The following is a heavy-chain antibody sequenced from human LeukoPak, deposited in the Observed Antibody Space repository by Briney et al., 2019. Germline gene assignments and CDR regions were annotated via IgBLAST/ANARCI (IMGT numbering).Heavy chain of an antibody. CDR1: GFTFSTFW. CDR2: INTDGSST. J-gene: IGHJ6*02. Sequence: GGSLRLSCAASGFTFSTFWMHWVRHAPGKGLVWVSRINTDGSSTTYADSVKGRFTISRDNAKNSLYLQMNSLRAEDTAVYYCARDRAFYYGMDVWGQGTTVTVSS. V-gene: IGHV3-74*01. CDR3: ARDRAFYYGMDV.